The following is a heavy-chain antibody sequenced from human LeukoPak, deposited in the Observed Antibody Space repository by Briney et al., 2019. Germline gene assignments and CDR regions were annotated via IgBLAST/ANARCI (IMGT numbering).Heavy chain of an antibody. CDR2: ISSSSSYI. CDR3: ARGIMITFGGVSTYYFDY. J-gene: IGHJ4*02. Sequence: PGGSLRLSRAASGFTFSSYSMNWVRQAPGKGLEWVSSISSSSSYIYYADSVKGRFTISRDNAKNSLYLQMNSLRAEDTAVYYCARGIMITFGGVSTYYFDYWGQGTLVTVSS. V-gene: IGHV3-21*01. CDR1: GFTFSSYS. D-gene: IGHD3-16*01.